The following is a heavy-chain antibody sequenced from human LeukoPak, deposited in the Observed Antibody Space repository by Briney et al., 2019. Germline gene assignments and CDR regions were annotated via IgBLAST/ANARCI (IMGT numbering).Heavy chain of an antibody. CDR3: ARESGYHGSGFDP. Sequence: PGGSLRLSCAASGFTFSSYEMNWVRQAPGKGLEWVSYISSSGSTIYYADSVKGRFTISRDNAKNTLYLQMNSLRAEDTAVYYCARESGYHGSGFDPWGQGTLVTVSS. CDR1: GFTFSSYE. D-gene: IGHD3-10*01. CDR2: ISSSGSTI. V-gene: IGHV3-48*03. J-gene: IGHJ5*02.